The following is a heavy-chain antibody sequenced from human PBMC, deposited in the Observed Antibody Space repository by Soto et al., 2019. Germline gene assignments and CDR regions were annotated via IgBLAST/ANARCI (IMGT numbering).Heavy chain of an antibody. D-gene: IGHD2-2*03. CDR3: ARGPVGYCSSTSCFVYFDY. J-gene: IGHJ4*02. CDR1: GGSFSGYY. Sequence: SETLSLTCAVYGGSFSGYYLSWIRQPPGKGLEWIGEINHSASTNYNPSLKSRVTISVDTSKNQFSLNLSSVTAADTAVYYCARGPVGYCSSTSCFVYFDYWGQGTLVTVS. CDR2: INHSAST. V-gene: IGHV4-34*01.